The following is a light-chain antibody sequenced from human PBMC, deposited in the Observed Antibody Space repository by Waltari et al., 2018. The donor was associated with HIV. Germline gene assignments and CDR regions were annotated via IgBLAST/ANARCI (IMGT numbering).Light chain of an antibody. V-gene: IGLV3-21*04. CDR1: NIGSKS. CDR3: QVWDSSSDHPNVI. CDR2: YDS. J-gene: IGLJ2*01. Sequence: SYVLTQPPSVSVAPGKTARITCGGNNIGSKSVHWYQQKPGQAPVLVIYYDSDRPAGIPERFAGSKSGNTATLTISRVEAGDEADYYCQVWDSSSDHPNVIVGGGTKLTVL.